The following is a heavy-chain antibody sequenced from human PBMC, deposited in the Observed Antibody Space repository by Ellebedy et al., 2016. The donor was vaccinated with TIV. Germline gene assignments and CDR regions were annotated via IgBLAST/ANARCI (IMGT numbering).Heavy chain of an antibody. Sequence: AASVKVSCKASGGTFRRYAFSWVRPPPGQGLEWMGGIIPVYGTTNYAQKFQGRVTITADKSTSTAYMELNSLRSDDTAVYYCAREGTSSWSFDYWGQGTLVTVSS. CDR1: GGTFRRYA. D-gene: IGHD6-13*01. CDR2: IIPVYGTT. V-gene: IGHV1-69*06. J-gene: IGHJ4*02. CDR3: AREGTSSWSFDY.